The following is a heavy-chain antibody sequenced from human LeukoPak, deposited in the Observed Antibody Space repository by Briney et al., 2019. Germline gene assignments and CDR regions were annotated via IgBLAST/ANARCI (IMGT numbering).Heavy chain of an antibody. J-gene: IGHJ4*02. CDR3: ARFAVYVDTTMATAYYFDY. CDR2: ITGGGDTT. V-gene: IGHV3-23*01. Sequence: GGSLRLSCAASGFTFSSYAMTWVRQAPGKGLEWVSAITGGGDTTYYADSVKGRFTISRDNSKNTLYVQMNSLRAEDTAVYYCARFAVYVDTTMATAYYFDYWGQGTLVTVSS. D-gene: IGHD5-18*01. CDR1: GFTFSSYA.